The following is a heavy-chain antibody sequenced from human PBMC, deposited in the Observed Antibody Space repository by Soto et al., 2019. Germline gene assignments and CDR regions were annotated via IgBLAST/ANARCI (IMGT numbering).Heavy chain of an antibody. CDR3: AIRPTSSGWNVPFVY. CDR1: GYTFTSYA. CDR2: INAGNGNT. D-gene: IGHD6-19*01. J-gene: IGHJ4*02. V-gene: IGHV1-3*01. Sequence: ASVKVSCKASGYTFTSYAMHWVRQAPGQRLEWMGWINAGNGNTKYSQKFQGRVTITRDTSASTAYMELSSLRSEDTAVYYCAIRPTSSGWNVPFVYWGQGTLVTVSS.